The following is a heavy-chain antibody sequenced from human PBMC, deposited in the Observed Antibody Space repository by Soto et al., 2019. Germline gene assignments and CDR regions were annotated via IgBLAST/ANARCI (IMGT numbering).Heavy chain of an antibody. Sequence: PGGSLRLSCASSGFTFISYSMGWVRQAPGKGPEWVSGFRTGGDDGTTYYADSVKGRFTISRDNSKNTLFLQMNSLRVEDTAIYYCAKKVNSGPGSQYFDYWGQGTLVTVSS. J-gene: IGHJ4*02. CDR1: GFTFISYS. V-gene: IGHV3-23*01. CDR2: FRTGGDDGTT. D-gene: IGHD3-10*01. CDR3: AKKVNSGPGSQYFDY.